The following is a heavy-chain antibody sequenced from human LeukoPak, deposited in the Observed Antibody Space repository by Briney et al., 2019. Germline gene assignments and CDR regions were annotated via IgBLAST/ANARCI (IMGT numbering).Heavy chain of an antibody. V-gene: IGHV4-59*01. CDR3: ARESGTGDRFFLGFDY. CDR1: GGSISSYY. D-gene: IGHD7-27*01. J-gene: IGHJ4*02. Sequence: SETLSLTCTVSGGSISSYYWSWIRQPPGKGLEWIGYIYYSGSTNYNPSLKSRATISVDTSKNQFSLKLSSVTAADTAVYYCARESGTGDRFFLGFDYWGQGTLVTVSS. CDR2: IYYSGST.